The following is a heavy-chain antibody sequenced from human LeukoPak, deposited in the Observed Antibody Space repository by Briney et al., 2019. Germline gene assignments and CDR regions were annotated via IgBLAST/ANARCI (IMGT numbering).Heavy chain of an antibody. D-gene: IGHD6-6*01. CDR1: GGSFSGYY. Sequence: SETLSLTCAVYGGSFSGYYWSWIRQPPGKGLEWIGEINHSGSTNYNPSLKSRVTISVDTSKNQFSLKLSSVTAADTAVYYCARGVSDAFDIWGQGTMVTVSS. J-gene: IGHJ3*02. CDR2: INHSGST. V-gene: IGHV4-34*01. CDR3: ARGVSDAFDI.